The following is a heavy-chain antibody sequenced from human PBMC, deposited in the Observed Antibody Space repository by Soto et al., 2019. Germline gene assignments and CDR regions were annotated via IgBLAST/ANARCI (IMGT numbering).Heavy chain of an antibody. Sequence: PSETLSLTCTVSGGSISSSSYYWGWIRQPPGKGLEWIGSIYYSGSTYYNPSLKSRVTISVDTSKNQFSLKLSSVTAADTAVYYCARLRLITIFGVVIKHWGQGTLVTVSS. CDR2: IYYSGST. CDR3: ARLRLITIFGVVIKH. CDR1: GGSISSSSYY. D-gene: IGHD3-3*01. J-gene: IGHJ4*02. V-gene: IGHV4-39*01.